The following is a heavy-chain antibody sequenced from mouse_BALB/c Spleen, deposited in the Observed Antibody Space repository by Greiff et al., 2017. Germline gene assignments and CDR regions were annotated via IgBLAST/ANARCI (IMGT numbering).Heavy chain of an antibody. V-gene: IGHV5-15*02. J-gene: IGHJ4*01. CDR2: ISNLAYSI. CDR1: GFTFSDYG. Sequence: EVNVVESGGGLVQPGGSRKLSCAASGFTFSDYGMAWVRQAPGKGPEWVAFISNLAYSIYYADTVTGRFTISRENAKNTLYLEMSSLRSEDTAMYYCARDKGYDVKAMDYWGQGTSVTVSS. D-gene: IGHD2-14*01. CDR3: ARDKGYDVKAMDY.